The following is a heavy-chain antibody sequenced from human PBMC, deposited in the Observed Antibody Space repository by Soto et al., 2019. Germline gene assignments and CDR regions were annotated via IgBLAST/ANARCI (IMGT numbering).Heavy chain of an antibody. CDR1: GFSLSTSGVG. V-gene: IGHV2-5*02. D-gene: IGHD3-16*01. Sequence: QITLKESGPTLVNPTQTLTLTCTFSGFSLSTSGVGVGWIRQPPGKALEWLALIYWDDDKRYSPSLKSRRTIPKDTSKNQVVRTMTNMDPGDTATYYCARHRGRGNIEPWGQGTLVTVSS. CDR3: ARHRGRGNIEP. J-gene: IGHJ5*02. CDR2: IYWDDDK.